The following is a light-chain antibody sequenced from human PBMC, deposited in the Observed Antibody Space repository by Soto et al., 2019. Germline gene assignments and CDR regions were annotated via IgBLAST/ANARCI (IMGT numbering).Light chain of an antibody. Sequence: DIVLTQSPHYLSVSLGERATINCKSSQSVVFGSNNKNSLAWYQQRPGQAPKLLIYWASTRASGVPDRFSASGSGTDFALTISNLQAEDVAVYYCQYRGTFGPGTKVDI. CDR1: QSVVFGSNNKNS. CDR2: WAS. CDR3: QYRGT. V-gene: IGKV4-1*01. J-gene: IGKJ3*01.